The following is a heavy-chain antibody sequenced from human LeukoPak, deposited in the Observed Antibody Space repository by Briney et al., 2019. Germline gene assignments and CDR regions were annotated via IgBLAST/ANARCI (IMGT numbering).Heavy chain of an antibody. Sequence: PSETLSLTCTVSGGSISGYYWTWIRQLPGKGLEWIGYIYNSGITNYNPSLKSRVPVSVATSKHQFSLRLTSVTAADTAVYYCARSVPSLDYLFDSWGHGTLVTVSS. V-gene: IGHV4-59*08. D-gene: IGHD4-11*01. CDR3: ARSVPSLDYLFDS. CDR1: GGSISGYY. CDR2: IYNSGIT. J-gene: IGHJ5*01.